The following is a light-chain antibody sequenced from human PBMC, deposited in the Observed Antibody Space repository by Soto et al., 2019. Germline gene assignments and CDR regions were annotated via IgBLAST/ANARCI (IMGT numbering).Light chain of an antibody. J-gene: IGKJ2*01. CDR1: QSISTY. CDR2: SAS. Sequence: DIPMTQSPSSLSASVGDRVTITCRASQSISTYVNWYQHQPGKAPKLLIYSASSLQIGVPSRFSGSGSGAHFTLTISSLRPEDFATYYCQQSYTVPFTFAQGTKLEVK. V-gene: IGKV1-39*01. CDR3: QQSYTVPFT.